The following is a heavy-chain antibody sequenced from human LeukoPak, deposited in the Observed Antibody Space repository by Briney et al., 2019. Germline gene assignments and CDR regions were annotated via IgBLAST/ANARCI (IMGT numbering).Heavy chain of an antibody. CDR1: GGSISSSSYY. CDR3: ARGPRGYSYGSLDY. D-gene: IGHD5-18*01. V-gene: IGHV4-39*01. J-gene: IGHJ4*02. Sequence: KPSETLSLTCTVSGGSISSSSYYWGWIRQPPGKGLEWIGSIYYSGSTYYNPSLKSRVTISVDTSKNQFSLKLSSVTAADTAVYYCARGPRGYSYGSLDYWGQGTLVTVSS. CDR2: IYYSGST.